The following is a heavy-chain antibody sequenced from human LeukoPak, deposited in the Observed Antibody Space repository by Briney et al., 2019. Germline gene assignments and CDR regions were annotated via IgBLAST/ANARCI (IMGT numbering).Heavy chain of an antibody. CDR2: ISGSGGST. Sequence: GGSLRLSCATSGFTFSSYAMSWVRQAPGKGLEWVSAISGSGGSTYYADSVKGRFTISRDNSKNTLYLQMNSLRAEDTAVYYCAKVGTVTLVFDYWGQGTLVTVSS. CDR3: AKVGTVTLVFDY. J-gene: IGHJ4*02. D-gene: IGHD4-17*01. V-gene: IGHV3-23*01. CDR1: GFTFSSYA.